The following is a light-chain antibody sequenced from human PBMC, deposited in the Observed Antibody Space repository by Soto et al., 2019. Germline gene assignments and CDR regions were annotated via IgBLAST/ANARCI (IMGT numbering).Light chain of an antibody. CDR1: SSDVGGYNY. Sequence: QPALTQPASVSGSPGQSITISCTGTSSDVGGYNYVSWYQQHPGKAPKLMIYDVSNRPSGVSNRFSGSKSGNTASLTISGLQAEDEADYYCSSYTSRTTLDVFGTGTKLTVL. CDR3: SSYTSRTTLDV. J-gene: IGLJ1*01. CDR2: DVS. V-gene: IGLV2-14*01.